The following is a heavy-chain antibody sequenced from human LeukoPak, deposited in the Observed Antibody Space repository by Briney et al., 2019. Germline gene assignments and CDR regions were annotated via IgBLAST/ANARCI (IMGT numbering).Heavy chain of an antibody. V-gene: IGHV1-2*02. J-gene: IGHJ4*02. D-gene: IGHD3-9*01. CDR2: INPNSGGT. CDR1: GYTFTDYY. Sequence: ASVKVSCKASGYTFTDYYMRWVRQAPGQGLEWMAWINPNSGGTNFAQKFQGRITMTRDTSINTAYMELRRLTSDDTAVYYCARYSDDWYYFDYWGQGTLVTVSS. CDR3: ARYSDDWYYFDY.